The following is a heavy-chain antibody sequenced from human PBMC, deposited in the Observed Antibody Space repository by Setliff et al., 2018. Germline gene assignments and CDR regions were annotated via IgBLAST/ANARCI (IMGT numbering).Heavy chain of an antibody. CDR2: VLYSGTT. V-gene: IGHV4-39*01. Sequence: QPPGKGLEWIGSVLYSGTTFYNPSLKSPVTISVDTSNNQFSLNLKSVTAADTAVYFCARTGTYRYFDFWGQGTQVT. CDR3: ARTGTYRYFDF. J-gene: IGHJ4*02. D-gene: IGHD1-1*01.